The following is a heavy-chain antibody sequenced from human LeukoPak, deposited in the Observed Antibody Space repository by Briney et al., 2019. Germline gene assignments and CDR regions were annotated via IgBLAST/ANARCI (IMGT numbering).Heavy chain of an antibody. CDR3: AREGGSYYYGSGTDFDY. J-gene: IGHJ4*02. CDR2: IIPILGIA. Sequence: SVKVSCKASGGTFSSYAISWVRQAPGQGLEWMGRIIPILGIANYAQKFQGRVTITADKSTSTAYMELSSLRSEDTAVYYCAREGGSYYYGSGTDFDYWGQGTLVTVSS. CDR1: GGTFSSYA. V-gene: IGHV1-69*04. D-gene: IGHD3-10*01.